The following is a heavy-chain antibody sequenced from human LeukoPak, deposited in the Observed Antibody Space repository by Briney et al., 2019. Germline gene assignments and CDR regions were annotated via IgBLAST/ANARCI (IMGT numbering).Heavy chain of an antibody. V-gene: IGHV3-21*01. J-gene: IGHJ3*02. D-gene: IGHD3-16*01. CDR1: GFTFSSYS. Sequence: GGSLRLSCAGSGFTFSSYSMNWVRQAPGKGLEWVSSISSSSSYIYYADSVKGRFTVSRDNAKNSLYLQMDSLRAEDTAVYYCARDFTAGDAFDIWGQGTRVTVSS. CDR3: ARDFTAGDAFDI. CDR2: ISSSSSYI.